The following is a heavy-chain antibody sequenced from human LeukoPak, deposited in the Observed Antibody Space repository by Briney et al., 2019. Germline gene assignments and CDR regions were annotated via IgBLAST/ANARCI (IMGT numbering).Heavy chain of an antibody. Sequence: ASVKVSCKASGYTFTSYGISWVRQAPGQGLEWMGWISAYNGNTNYAQKLQGRVTMTTDTSTSTAYMELRSLRSDDTAVYYCARGPPSYRQQLENYFDYWGQGTLVTVSS. V-gene: IGHV1-18*01. CDR1: GYTFTSYG. D-gene: IGHD6-13*01. CDR2: ISAYNGNT. CDR3: ARGPPSYRQQLENYFDY. J-gene: IGHJ4*02.